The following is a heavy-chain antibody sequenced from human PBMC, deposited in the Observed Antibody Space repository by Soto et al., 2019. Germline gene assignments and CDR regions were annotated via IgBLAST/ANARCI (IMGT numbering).Heavy chain of an antibody. CDR2: INPSGGST. J-gene: IGHJ5*02. CDR3: ARDYYYDSSGYYYHPNWFDP. D-gene: IGHD3-22*01. V-gene: IGHV1-46*03. CDR1: GYTFTSYY. Sequence: ASVKVSCKASGYTFTSYYMHWVRQAPGQGLEWMGIINPSGGSTSYAQKFQGRVTMTRDTSTSTVYMELSSLRSEDTAVYYCARDYYYDSSGYYYHPNWFDPWGQGTLVTVS.